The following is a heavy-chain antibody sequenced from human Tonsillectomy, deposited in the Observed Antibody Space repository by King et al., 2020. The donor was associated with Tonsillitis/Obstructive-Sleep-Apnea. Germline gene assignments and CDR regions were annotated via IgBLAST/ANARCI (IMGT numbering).Heavy chain of an antibody. Sequence: VQLVESGGGLIQPGGSLRLSCAASGFAVSRNYMSWVRRAPGKGLEWVSVIYSAESTYYAGSVKGRFTISRDNSKNTLYLEMTSLRAEDTAVYYCARSPTVTTSFYFDYWGQGTLVTVAS. CDR3: ARSPTVTTSFYFDY. D-gene: IGHD4-17*01. J-gene: IGHJ4*02. CDR1: GFAVSRNY. V-gene: IGHV3-53*01. CDR2: IYSAEST.